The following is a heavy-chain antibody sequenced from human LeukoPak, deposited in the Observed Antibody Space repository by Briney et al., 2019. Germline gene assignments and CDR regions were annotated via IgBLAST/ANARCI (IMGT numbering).Heavy chain of an antibody. J-gene: IGHJ5*02. V-gene: IGHV3-48*03. CDR2: ISRSATTI. CDR3: ARDFGYSSSWYSLPVGYFDP. CDR1: GFTFSSCE. Sequence: PGGSLRLSCAASGFTFSSCEMNWVRQAPGKGLEGVSSISRSATTIYYADSVKGRFTISRDNAKNSLYLQMNSLRAEDTAVYYCARDFGYSSSWYSLPVGYFDPWGQGTLVTVSS. D-gene: IGHD6-13*01.